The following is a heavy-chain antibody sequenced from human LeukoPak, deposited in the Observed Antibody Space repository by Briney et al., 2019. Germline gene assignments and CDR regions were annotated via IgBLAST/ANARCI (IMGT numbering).Heavy chain of an antibody. D-gene: IGHD3-9*01. V-gene: IGHV3-23*01. CDR2: ISDSGANT. Sequence: GGSLRLSCATSGFTFSTYAMSWVRQAPGKGLEWVSSISDSGANTYYADSVKGRITISRDKSKNTLNLQMNSLRAEDTAIYHCAKGSLTAHYTFEYWGQGTLVTVSS. CDR1: GFTFSTYA. CDR3: AKGSLTAHYTFEY. J-gene: IGHJ4*02.